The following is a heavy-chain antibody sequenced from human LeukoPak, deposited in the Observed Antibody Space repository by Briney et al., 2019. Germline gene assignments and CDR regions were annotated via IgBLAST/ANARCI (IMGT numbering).Heavy chain of an antibody. V-gene: IGHV3-21*01. CDR3: AREGAAAAPY. J-gene: IGHJ4*02. Sequence: GGSLRLSCAASGFIFSSYAMSWVRQAPGKGLEWVSAISSSSSYIYYADSVKGRFTISRDNARNSLYLQMNSLRAEDTAMYYCAREGAAAAPYWGQGTLVTVSS. CDR2: ISSSSSYI. D-gene: IGHD6-13*01. CDR1: GFIFSSYA.